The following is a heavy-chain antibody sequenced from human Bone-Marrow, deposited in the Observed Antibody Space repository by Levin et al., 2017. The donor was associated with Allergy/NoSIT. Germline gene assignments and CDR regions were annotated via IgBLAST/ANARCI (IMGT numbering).Heavy chain of an antibody. D-gene: IGHD3-10*01. CDR1: GFTFSDYA. CDR2: ITHNSTYI. J-gene: IGHJ4*02. CDR3: TAMVV. V-gene: IGHV3-21*01. Sequence: PSETLSLTCAASGFTFSDYAMNWVRQAPGKGLEWVASITHNSTYIYYADSVKGRFTISRDNVRNSLDLQMNSLRAEDSAIYYCTAMVVWGQGTLVAASS.